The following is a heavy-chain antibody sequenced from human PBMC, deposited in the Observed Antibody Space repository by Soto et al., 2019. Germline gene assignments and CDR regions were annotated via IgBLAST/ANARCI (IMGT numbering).Heavy chain of an antibody. CDR2: IYPGDSDT. CDR3: ARWGSGSGWYDYYYYYGMED. J-gene: IGHJ6*02. D-gene: IGHD6-19*01. V-gene: IGHV5-51*01. Sequence: GESLKISCKGSGYSFTSYWIGWVRQMPGKGLEWMGIIYPGDSDTRYSPSFQGQVTISADKSISTAYLQWSSLKASDTAMYYCARWGSGSGWYDYYYYYGMEDWGQGTTVNVSS. CDR1: GYSFTSYW.